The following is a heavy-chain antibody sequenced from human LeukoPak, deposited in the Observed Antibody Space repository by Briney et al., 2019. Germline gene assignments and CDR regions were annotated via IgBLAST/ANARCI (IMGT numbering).Heavy chain of an antibody. J-gene: IGHJ4*02. CDR1: GFTFSSYS. CDR2: VSSDSDYI. CDR3: ARDPAGYSGYDWKDY. V-gene: IGHV3-21*01. Sequence: GGSLRLSCAASGFTFSSYSMNWVRQAPGKGLEWVSSVSSDSDYIHYTDPVKGRFTISRDNARNSLSLQMNSLRVEDTAVYYCARDPAGYSGYDWKDYWGQGTLVTVSS. D-gene: IGHD5-12*01.